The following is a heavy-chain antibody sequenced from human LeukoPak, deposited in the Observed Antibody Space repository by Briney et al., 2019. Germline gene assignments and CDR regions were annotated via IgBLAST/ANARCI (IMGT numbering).Heavy chain of an antibody. V-gene: IGHV1-46*01. Sequence: ASVKVSCKASGYTSTTYYIYWVRQARGQGLEWMGVINPNGGSTSYAQKFQGRVTMTRDTSTSTVYMELSSLRSEDTAVYYCARALVRVMEQGYNYYYAMDVWAKGPRSPSP. CDR3: ARALVRVMEQGYNYYYAMDV. CDR2: INPNGGST. J-gene: IGHJ6*02. D-gene: IGHD3-10*01. CDR1: GYTSTTYY.